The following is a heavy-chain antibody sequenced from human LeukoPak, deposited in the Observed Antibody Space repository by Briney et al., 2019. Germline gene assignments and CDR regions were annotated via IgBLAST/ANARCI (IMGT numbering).Heavy chain of an antibody. Sequence: AGGSLRLSCAASGFTFSDYYMSWIRQAPGKGLEWVSYISSSGSAIYYADSVKGRFTISRDNAKNSLYLQMNSLRAEDTAVYYCAREGGLLWFGELFPWGQGTLVTVSS. J-gene: IGHJ5*02. D-gene: IGHD3-10*01. CDR3: AREGGLLWFGELFP. CDR1: GFTFSDYY. CDR2: ISSSGSAI. V-gene: IGHV3-11*01.